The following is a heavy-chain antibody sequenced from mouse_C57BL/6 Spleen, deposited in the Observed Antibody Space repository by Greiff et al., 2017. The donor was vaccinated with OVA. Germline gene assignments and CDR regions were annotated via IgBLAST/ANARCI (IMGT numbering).Heavy chain of an antibody. J-gene: IGHJ3*01. Sequence: QVQLQQSGAELVKPGASVKLSCKASGYAFTSYWLNWVKQRPGKGLEWIGHIYPGNGDTNYNGKVKGKATLTADKSSSTAYMQLSSLTSEDAAVYFCAREDTAQASYWGQGTLVTVSA. CDR2: IYPGNGDT. CDR3: AREDTAQASY. CDR1: GYAFTSYW. D-gene: IGHD3-2*02. V-gene: IGHV1-80*01.